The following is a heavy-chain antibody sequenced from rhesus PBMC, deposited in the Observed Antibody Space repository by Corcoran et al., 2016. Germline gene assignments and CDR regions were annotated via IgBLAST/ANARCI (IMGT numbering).Heavy chain of an antibody. CDR3: ARAGGCTGSGCYGDGLDS. J-gene: IGHJ6*01. CDR2: ISGSGGST. D-gene: IGHD2-21*01. V-gene: IGHV4-160*01. Sequence: QVQLQESGPGLVKPSETLSLTCGVSRGSITDTYYWNWIRPPPGKGLEWIGRISGSGGSTDYTPSLKSRVTISTDTSKNQFSLKLSSVTAADTAVYYCARAGGCTGSGCYGDGLDSWGQGVVVTVSS. CDR1: RGSITDTYY.